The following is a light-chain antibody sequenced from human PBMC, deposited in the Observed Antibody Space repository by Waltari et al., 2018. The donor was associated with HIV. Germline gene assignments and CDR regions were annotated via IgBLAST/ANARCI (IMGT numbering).Light chain of an antibody. Sequence: NFMLTQPHSVSESPGKTVTISCTRSSGSIASNYVKWNQQRPGSAPTTVIYEDNQRPSGVPDRFSGSIDSSSNSASLTISGLKTEDEADYYCQSYDSSNLWVFGGGTKLTVL. CDR3: QSYDSSNLWV. V-gene: IGLV6-57*04. CDR1: SGSIASNY. J-gene: IGLJ3*02. CDR2: EDN.